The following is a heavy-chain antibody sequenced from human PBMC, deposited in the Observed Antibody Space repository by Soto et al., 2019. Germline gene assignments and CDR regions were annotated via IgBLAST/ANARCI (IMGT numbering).Heavy chain of an antibody. CDR2: IYYSGST. Sequence: SETLSLTCTVSGGSISSGDYYWSWIRQPPGKGLEWIGYIYYSGSTYYNPSLKSRVTISVDTSKNQFSLKLSSVTAADTAVYYCARDIVVVPAAIRGGFDPWGQGTLVTVSS. V-gene: IGHV4-30-4*01. J-gene: IGHJ5*02. D-gene: IGHD2-2*02. CDR1: GGSISSGDYY. CDR3: ARDIVVVPAAIRGGFDP.